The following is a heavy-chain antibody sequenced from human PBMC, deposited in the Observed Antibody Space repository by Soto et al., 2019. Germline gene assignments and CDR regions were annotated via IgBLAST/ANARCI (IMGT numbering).Heavy chain of an antibody. V-gene: IGHV3-23*01. J-gene: IGHJ4*02. CDR1: GFTFNSYA. D-gene: IGHD3-3*01. CDR2: LSGSGSST. Sequence: VQLLESGGGLVQPGGSLRLSCAASGFTFNSYAMSWVRQAPGKGLEWVSLLSGSGSSTYYADSVKARFNISGDNSKNTLYLQMNSVRAEDTAVYYCAKDRGWDFWNGYCGAGGQGTLVTVSS. CDR3: AKDRGWDFWNGYCGA.